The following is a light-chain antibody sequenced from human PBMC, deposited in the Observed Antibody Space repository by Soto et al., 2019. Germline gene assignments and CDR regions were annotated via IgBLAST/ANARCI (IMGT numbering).Light chain of an antibody. CDR3: QQYDSPIWT. Sequence: ENVLTQSPGTLSLSPGERATLSCRASQSVGSSYLAWYQQKPGQAPRLLIYSTSSRATDIPDRFSGSGSGTYFTLTISRREPEDFAVYYCQQYDSPIWTFGQGTKVEIK. CDR1: QSVGSSY. V-gene: IGKV3-20*01. J-gene: IGKJ1*01. CDR2: STS.